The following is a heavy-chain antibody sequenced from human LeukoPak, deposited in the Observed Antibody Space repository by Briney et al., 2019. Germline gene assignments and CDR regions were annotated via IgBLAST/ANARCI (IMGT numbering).Heavy chain of an antibody. J-gene: IGHJ4*02. CDR3: AKDWGHYDSSGYYLDY. CDR1: GFTFSSYG. V-gene: IGHV3-30*02. D-gene: IGHD3-22*01. Sequence: GGSLRLSCAASGFTFSSYGMHWVRQAPGKGLEWVAFIRYDGGNKYYADSVKGRFTISRDNSKNTLYLQMNSLRAEDTAVYYCAKDWGHYDSSGYYLDYWGQGTLVTVSS. CDR2: IRYDGGNK.